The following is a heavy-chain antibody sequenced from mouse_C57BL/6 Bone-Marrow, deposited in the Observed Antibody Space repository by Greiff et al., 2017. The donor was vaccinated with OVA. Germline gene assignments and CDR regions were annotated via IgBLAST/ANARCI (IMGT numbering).Heavy chain of an antibody. CDR3: ASLYYYGSSYDAMDY. V-gene: IGHV7-3*01. D-gene: IGHD1-1*01. CDR1: GFTFTDYY. CDR2: IRNKANGYTT. Sequence: EVKLVESGGGLVQPGGSLSLSCAASGFTFTDYYMSWVRQPPGKALEWLGFIRNKANGYTTEYSASVKGRFTISRDNSQSILYLQMNALRAEDSATYYCASLYYYGSSYDAMDYWGQGTSVTVSS. J-gene: IGHJ4*01.